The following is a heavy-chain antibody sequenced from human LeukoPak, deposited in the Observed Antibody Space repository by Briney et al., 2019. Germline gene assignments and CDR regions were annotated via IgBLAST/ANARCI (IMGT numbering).Heavy chain of an antibody. J-gene: IGHJ5*02. D-gene: IGHD3-22*01. CDR3: AREGGFSSGYLNNWFDP. V-gene: IGHV4-59*01. Sequence: SETLSLTCTVSGGSISSYYWSWIRQPPGKGLEWIWYIYYSGSTNYNPSLKSRVTISVDTSKNQFSLKLSSVTAADTAVYYCAREGGFSSGYLNNWFDPWGQGTLVTVSS. CDR2: IYYSGST. CDR1: GGSISSYY.